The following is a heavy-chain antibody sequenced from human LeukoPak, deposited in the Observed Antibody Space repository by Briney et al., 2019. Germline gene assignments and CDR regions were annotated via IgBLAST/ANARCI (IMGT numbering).Heavy chain of an antibody. CDR3: ARAGYSYGSYYFDY. CDR2: ISGGGDTT. CDR1: GFTFSNYA. D-gene: IGHD5-18*01. J-gene: IGHJ4*02. V-gene: IGHV3-23*01. Sequence: GGSLKLSCAASGFTFSNYAMTWVRQAPGKGLEWVSGISGGGDTTYYVDSVKGRFTISRDNSKNTLYLQMNSLRAEDTAVYYCARAGYSYGSYYFDYWGQGTLVTVSS.